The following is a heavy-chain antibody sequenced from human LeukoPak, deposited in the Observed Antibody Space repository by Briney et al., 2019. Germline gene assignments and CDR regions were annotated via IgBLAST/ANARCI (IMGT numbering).Heavy chain of an antibody. D-gene: IGHD1-14*01. CDR2: ISSSSSYT. J-gene: IGHJ4*02. Sequence: KAGGSLRLSCAASGFTFSDYYMSWIRQAPGKGLEWISYISSSSSYTNYADSVKGRFTISRDNAKNSLYLQMNSLRAEDTAVYYCARGVSEAHYWGQGTLVTVSS. CDR3: ARGVSEAHY. CDR1: GFTFSDYY. V-gene: IGHV3-11*03.